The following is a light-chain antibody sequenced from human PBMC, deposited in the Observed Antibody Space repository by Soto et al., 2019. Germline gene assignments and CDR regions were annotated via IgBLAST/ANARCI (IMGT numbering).Light chain of an antibody. Sequence: DIVMTQSPLSLPVTPGEPASISCRSSQSLLHSNGYNYLDWYLQKPGQSPQLLIYLGSNRASGVPDRVSGSGSGTYFTLKISRVEAEDVGVYYCVQPLQSWTFGQGTKVEIK. CDR2: LGS. CDR3: VQPLQSWT. J-gene: IGKJ1*01. V-gene: IGKV2-28*01. CDR1: QSLLHSNGYNY.